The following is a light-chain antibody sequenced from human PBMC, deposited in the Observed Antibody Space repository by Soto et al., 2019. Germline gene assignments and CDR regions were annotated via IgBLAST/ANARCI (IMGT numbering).Light chain of an antibody. Sequence: QAVVTQPPSVSGAPGQRVTISCTGSSSNIGAGYDVHWYQQLPGTAPKLLIYGNSNRPSGVPDRFSGSKSGTSASLAITGLLAEDEADYYCQSYDSSLSGSVFGRGTKLTVL. CDR1: SSNIGAGYD. J-gene: IGLJ3*02. CDR2: GNS. CDR3: QSYDSSLSGSV. V-gene: IGLV1-40*01.